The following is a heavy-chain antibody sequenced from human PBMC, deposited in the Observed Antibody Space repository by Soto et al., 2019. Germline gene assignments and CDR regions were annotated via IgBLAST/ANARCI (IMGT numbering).Heavy chain of an antibody. CDR3: ARHAYSSGWYFPFDY. CDR2: IYPGDSDT. J-gene: IGHJ4*02. V-gene: IGHV5-51*01. Sequence: GESLKISCKGSGYSFTSYWIGWVRQMPGKGLEWMGIIYPGDSDTRYSPSFQGQVTISADKSISTAYLQWSSLKASDTAMYYCARHAYSSGWYFPFDYWGQGTLVTVSS. CDR1: GYSFTSYW. D-gene: IGHD6-19*01.